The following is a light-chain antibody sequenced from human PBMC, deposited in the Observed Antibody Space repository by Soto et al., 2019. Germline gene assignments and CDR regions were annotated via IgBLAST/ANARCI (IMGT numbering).Light chain of an antibody. CDR3: MQGLQHPNT. CDR1: QSLVRHGGNPY. J-gene: IGKJ2*01. Sequence: DIVVTQSPLSLSVTPGQPASISCKSTQSLVRHGGNPYLYWFLQRPGQPPQLLIYEGSYRFAGVPDRFGGSGSETDFTLRISRAEADDVGVYYCMQGLQHPNTFGQGTKLEIK. V-gene: IGKV2D-29*01. CDR2: EGS.